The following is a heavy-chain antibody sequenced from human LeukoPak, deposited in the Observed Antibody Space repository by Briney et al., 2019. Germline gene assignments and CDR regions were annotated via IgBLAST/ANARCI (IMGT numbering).Heavy chain of an antibody. J-gene: IGHJ6*02. CDR1: GYTFTSYD. D-gene: IGHD6-13*01. CDR3: ARLRAAAGTGGLDYYYYYGMDV. V-gene: IGHV1-8*01. Sequence: ASVKVSCKASGYTFTSYDINWVRQATGQGLEWMGWMNPNSGNTGYAQKFQGRVTMTRNTSISTAYMELGSLRSEDTAVYYCARLRAAAGTGGLDYYYYYGMDVWGQGTTVTVSS. CDR2: MNPNSGNT.